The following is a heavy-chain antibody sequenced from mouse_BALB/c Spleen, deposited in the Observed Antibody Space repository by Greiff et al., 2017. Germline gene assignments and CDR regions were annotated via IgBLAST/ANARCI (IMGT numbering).Heavy chain of an antibody. D-gene: IGHD1-1*01. V-gene: IGHV7-3*02. J-gene: IGHJ4*01. CDR2: IRNKANGYTT. CDR1: GFTFTDYY. CDR3: ARDTYYYGSSYAMDY. Sequence: EVMLVESGGGLVQPGGSLRLSCATSGFTFTDYYMSWVRQPPGKALEWLGFIRNKANGYTTEYSASVKGRFTISRDNSQSILYLQMNTLRAEDSATYYCARDTYYYGSSYAMDYWGQGTSVTVSS.